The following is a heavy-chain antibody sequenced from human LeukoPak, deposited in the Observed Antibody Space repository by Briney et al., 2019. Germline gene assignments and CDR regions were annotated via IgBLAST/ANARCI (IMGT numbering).Heavy chain of an antibody. CDR2: IIPTSGGT. J-gene: IGHJ4*02. CDR1: GYTFTGYY. D-gene: IGHD3-22*01. V-gene: IGHV1-2*02. Sequence: ASMKVSCKTSGYTFTGYYIHWVRQAPGPGFEWMGSIIPTSGGTNYAQKFLGRVTMTRDTSISTAYMELSRLTSDDTATYYCARVGDDSSGYPTLWGQGSLVTVSS. CDR3: ARVGDDSSGYPTL.